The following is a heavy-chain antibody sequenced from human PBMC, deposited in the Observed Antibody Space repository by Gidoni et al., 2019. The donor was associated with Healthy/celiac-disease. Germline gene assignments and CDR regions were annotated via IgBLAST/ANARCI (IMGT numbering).Heavy chain of an antibody. CDR2: IYYSGST. Sequence: QLQLQASGPGLVKPSETLSLTCTVSGGSISSSSYYWGWIRQPPEKGLEWIGSIYYSGSTYYNPSLKSRVTISVDTSKNQFSLKLSSVTAADTAVYYCARGYSSTSCYAFDYWGQGTLVTVSS. CDR1: GGSISSSSYY. J-gene: IGHJ4*02. CDR3: ARGYSSTSCYAFDY. V-gene: IGHV4-39*07. D-gene: IGHD2-2*01.